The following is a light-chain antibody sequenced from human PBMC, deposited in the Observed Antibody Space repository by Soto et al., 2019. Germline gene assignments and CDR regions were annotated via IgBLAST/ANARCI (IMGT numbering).Light chain of an antibody. J-gene: IGKJ4*01. Sequence: EIVVTQSPALVSVSPGERVTLSCRASQSVISSLAWYQQKLGQAPRLLIYGASTRATGIPARFSGSGSGTEFFLNISSPQSEDSAIYYFQHYNNWLGTFGGGTKVEIK. CDR2: GAS. CDR1: QSVISS. V-gene: IGKV3-15*01. CDR3: QHYNNWLGT.